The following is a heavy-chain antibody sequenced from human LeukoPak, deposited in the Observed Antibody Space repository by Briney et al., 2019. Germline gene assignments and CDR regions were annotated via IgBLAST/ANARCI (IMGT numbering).Heavy chain of an antibody. J-gene: IGHJ6*03. CDR3: GRDTYTTVTAMDV. CDR2: ISAYNGNT. V-gene: IGHV1-18*01. CDR1: GYTFTSYD. Sequence: ASVKVSCKASGYTFTSYDINWVRQATGQGLQWMGWISAYNGNTDYAQNLQGRVTLTTDTSTSTAYMELRSLRSDDTAVYYCGRDTYTTVTAMDVWGKGTTVTVSS. D-gene: IGHD4-17*01.